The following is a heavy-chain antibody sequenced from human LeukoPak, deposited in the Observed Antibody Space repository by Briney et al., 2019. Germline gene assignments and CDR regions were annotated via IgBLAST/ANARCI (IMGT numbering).Heavy chain of an antibody. CDR2: INSDGSST. Sequence: PGGSLRLSCAASGFTFSSYWMHWVRQAPGKGLVWVSRINSDGSSTSYADSVKGRFTISRDNSKNTLYPQMNSLRAEDTAVYYCARDGGDFWSGSGWFDSWGQGTLVIVSS. CDR3: ARDGGDFWSGSGWFDS. D-gene: IGHD3-3*01. V-gene: IGHV3-74*01. J-gene: IGHJ5*01. CDR1: GFTFSSYW.